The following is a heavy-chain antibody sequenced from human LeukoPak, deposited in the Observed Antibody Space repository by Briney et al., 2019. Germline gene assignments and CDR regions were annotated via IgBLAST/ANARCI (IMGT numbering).Heavy chain of an antibody. V-gene: IGHV4-34*01. CDR1: GGSFSGYY. D-gene: IGHD3-9*01. J-gene: IGHJ4*02. CDR3: ARVLRYFDWFMYYFDY. Sequence: AETLSLTCAVYGGSFSGYYWSWIRQPPGKGLEWIGEINHSGSTNYNPSLKSRVTISVDTSKNQFSLKLSSVTAADTAVYYCARVLRYFDWFMYYFDYWGQGTLVTF. CDR2: INHSGST.